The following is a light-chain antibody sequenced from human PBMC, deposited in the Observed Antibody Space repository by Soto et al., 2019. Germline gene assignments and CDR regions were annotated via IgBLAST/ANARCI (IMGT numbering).Light chain of an antibody. CDR3: VAWDDSLNGYVV. Sequence: SVRTQPPSASGTHGQRVTISCSGSSSNIGSNTVNWYQQLPGTAPKLVIYSNNQRPSGVPDRFSGSKSGTSASLAISGLQSEDEADYYCVAWDDSLNGYVVFGGGTKVTVL. V-gene: IGLV1-44*01. J-gene: IGLJ2*01. CDR2: SNN. CDR1: SSNIGSNT.